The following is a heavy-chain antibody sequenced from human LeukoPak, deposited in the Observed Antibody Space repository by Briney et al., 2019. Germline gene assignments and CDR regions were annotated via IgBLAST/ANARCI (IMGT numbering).Heavy chain of an antibody. Sequence: GGSLRLSCEASGLTFSDYQMNWVRQAPGEGLERLSYITSTSDTIYYADSVKGRFTSSRDNAKNSVYLQMNSLRAEDTAVYYCAKVYYYDSSGYIPFGMRSPQPASPFDYWGQGTLVTVSS. CDR3: AKVYYYDSSGYIPFGMRSPQPASPFDY. CDR2: ITSTSDTI. D-gene: IGHD3-22*01. J-gene: IGHJ4*02. CDR1: GLTFSDYQ. V-gene: IGHV3-48*01.